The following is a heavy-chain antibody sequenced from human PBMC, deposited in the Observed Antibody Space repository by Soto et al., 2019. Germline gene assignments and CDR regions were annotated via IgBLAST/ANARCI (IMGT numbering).Heavy chain of an antibody. CDR1: GFTFNSYW. CDR3: ASGRYTICWYPDYFDY. D-gene: IGHD6-19*01. Sequence: GGALRLSCAVSGFTFNSYWMSWVRQAPGKGLEWVANIKQDGSDKYYVDSLKGRFTISRDNAKNTLYLQMNSLRAEDTAVYYCASGRYTICWYPDYFDYWGQGTLVTVSS. J-gene: IGHJ4*02. V-gene: IGHV3-7*03. CDR2: IKQDGSDK.